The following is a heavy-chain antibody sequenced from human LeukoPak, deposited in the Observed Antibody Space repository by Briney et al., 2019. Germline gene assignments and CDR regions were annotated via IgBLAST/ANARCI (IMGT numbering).Heavy chain of an antibody. CDR2: ISSSSSTI. CDR1: GFTFSSYS. J-gene: IGHJ3*02. CDR3: ARPVLEWLLFESGAFDI. Sequence: GGSLRLSCAASGFTFSSYSMNWVRQAPGKGLEWVSYISSSSSTIYYADSVKGRFTISRDNAKNSLYLQMNSLRAEDTAVYYCARPVLEWLLFESGAFDIWGQGTMVTVSS. D-gene: IGHD3-3*01. V-gene: IGHV3-48*01.